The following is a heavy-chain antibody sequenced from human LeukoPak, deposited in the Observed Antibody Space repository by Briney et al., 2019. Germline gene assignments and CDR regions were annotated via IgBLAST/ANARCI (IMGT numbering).Heavy chain of an antibody. CDR2: IYPGDSDT. D-gene: IGHD6-19*01. Sequence: GESLKISCKGSGYSFTSYWIVWVRQMPGKGLEWMGIIYPGDSDTRYSPSFQGQVTISADKSISTAYLQWSSLKASDTAMYYCARHEGAVAGTGENYYYYGMDVWGQGTTVTVSS. CDR1: GYSFTSYW. J-gene: IGHJ6*02. V-gene: IGHV5-51*01. CDR3: ARHEGAVAGTGENYYYYGMDV.